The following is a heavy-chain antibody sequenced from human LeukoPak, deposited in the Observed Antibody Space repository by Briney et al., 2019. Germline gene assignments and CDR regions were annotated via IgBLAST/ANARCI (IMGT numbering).Heavy chain of an antibody. CDR3: ARDIGSNYYDRSGFYPGDY. D-gene: IGHD3-22*01. J-gene: IGHJ4*02. CDR1: GFTLSIYA. Sequence: LPGGSLRLSCAASGFTLSIYAMHWVRQAPGKGLEWVAIIWYDGSEKYYSDFVKGRFTISRDNSKNTLYLQMNSLRAEDTAVYYCARDIGSNYYDRSGFYPGDYWGQGTLVTVSS. V-gene: IGHV3-33*01. CDR2: IWYDGSEK.